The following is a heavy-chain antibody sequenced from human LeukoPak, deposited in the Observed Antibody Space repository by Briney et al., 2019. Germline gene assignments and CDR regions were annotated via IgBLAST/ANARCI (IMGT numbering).Heavy chain of an antibody. V-gene: IGHV3-30*18. CDR2: ISYDGSNK. CDR1: GFTFSSYG. Sequence: GRSLRLSCAASGFTFSSYGMHWVRQAPGKGLEWVAVISYDGSNKYYADSVKGRFTISRDNSKNTLYLQMNSLRAEDTAVYYCGKIPWYYDSSGYSLDYWGQGTLVTVSS. CDR3: GKIPWYYDSSGYSLDY. J-gene: IGHJ4*02. D-gene: IGHD3-22*01.